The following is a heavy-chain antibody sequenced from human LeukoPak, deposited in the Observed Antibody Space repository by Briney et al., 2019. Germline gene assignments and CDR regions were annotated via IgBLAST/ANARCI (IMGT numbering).Heavy chain of an antibody. CDR2: IIPIFGTA. J-gene: IGHJ4*02. D-gene: IGHD3-22*01. CDR3: ARDLPLMIPGVFDY. Sequence: GASVKVSCKASGYTFTSYGISWVRQAPGQGLEWMGGIIPIFGTANYAQKFQGRVTMTRDTSTSTVYMELSSLRSEDTAVYYCARDLPLMIPGVFDYWGQGTLVTVSS. V-gene: IGHV1-69*05. CDR1: GYTFTSYG.